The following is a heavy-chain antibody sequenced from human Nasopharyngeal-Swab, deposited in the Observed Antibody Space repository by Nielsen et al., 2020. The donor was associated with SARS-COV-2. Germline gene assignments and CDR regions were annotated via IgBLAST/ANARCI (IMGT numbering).Heavy chain of an antibody. J-gene: IGHJ5*02. CDR2: ISSSSSYI. V-gene: IGHV3-21*01. CDR1: GFTFSSYS. Sequence: GEALTISWAASGFTFSSYSITWVRQAPGMGLGGVSSISSSSSYIYYADSVKGRFTISRDNAKNSLYLQMNSLRAEDTAVYYCARDYISAENWWFGEHGWFDPWGQGTPVTVSS. CDR3: ARDYISAENWWFGEHGWFDP. D-gene: IGHD3-10*01.